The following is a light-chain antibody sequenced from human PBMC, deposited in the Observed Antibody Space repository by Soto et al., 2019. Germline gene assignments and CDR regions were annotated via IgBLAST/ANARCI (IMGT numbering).Light chain of an antibody. CDR1: QDISSY. CDR3: QQLKSYPLS. V-gene: IGKV1-9*01. Sequence: DIQLTQSPSFLSASVGDRVTITCRTSQDISSYLGWYQQKPGKAPQLLISAASTLQSGVPSRFSGSGSGTEFTLTIRSLQPEDFATYYCQQLKSYPLSFGGGTQVEI. J-gene: IGKJ4*01. CDR2: AAS.